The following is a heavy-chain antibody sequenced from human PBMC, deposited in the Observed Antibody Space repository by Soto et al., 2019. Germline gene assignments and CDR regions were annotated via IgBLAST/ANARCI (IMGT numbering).Heavy chain of an antibody. CDR1: GGFFSGYY. CDR3: ERSAIGGMLFGVVIYYYYGMAV. Sequence: SETLSLTRAIYGGFFSGYYWSWIRQPPGKGMEWIGEINHSGSTNYNPSLKSRVTISVDTTKNQFSLKLSSVTAADTAVYYCERSAIGGMLFGVVIYYYYGMAVWG. CDR2: INHSGST. J-gene: IGHJ6*02. D-gene: IGHD3-3*01. V-gene: IGHV4-34*01.